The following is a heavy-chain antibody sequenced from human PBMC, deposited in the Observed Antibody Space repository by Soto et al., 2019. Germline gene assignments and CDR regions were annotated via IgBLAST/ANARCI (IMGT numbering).Heavy chain of an antibody. Sequence: ASVKVSCKASGYTFTSYGISWVRQAPGQGPEWMGWIGAYNGNTNYAQKLQGRVTMTTDTSTSTAYMELRSLRSDDTAVYYCAREGFGELPPSYYYYGMDVWGQGTTVTVS. CDR2: IGAYNGNT. CDR3: AREGFGELPPSYYYYGMDV. D-gene: IGHD3-10*01. V-gene: IGHV1-18*01. CDR1: GYTFTSYG. J-gene: IGHJ6*02.